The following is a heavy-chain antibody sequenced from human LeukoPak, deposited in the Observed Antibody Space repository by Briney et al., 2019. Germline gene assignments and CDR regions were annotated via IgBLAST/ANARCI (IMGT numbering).Heavy chain of an antibody. D-gene: IGHD3-16*02. CDR3: ARRYDYVWGSYRPIDY. CDR1: GFTFSSYG. V-gene: IGHV3-21*01. CDR2: ISSSSGYI. Sequence: PGGSLRLSCAASGFTFSSYGMNWVRQAPGKGLEWVSSISSSSGYIYYADSVKGRFTISRDNAKNSLYLQMNSLRAEDTAVYYCARRYDYVWGSYRPIDYWGQGTLVTVSS. J-gene: IGHJ4*02.